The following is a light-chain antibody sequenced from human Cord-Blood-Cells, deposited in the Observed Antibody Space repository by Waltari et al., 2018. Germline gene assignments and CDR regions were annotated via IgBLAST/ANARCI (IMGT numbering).Light chain of an antibody. CDR3: SSYAGSNNWV. CDR1: SSDAGGYNY. J-gene: IGLJ3*02. V-gene: IGLV2-8*01. CDR2: EVS. Sequence: QSALTQPPSASGSPGQSVTISCTGPSSDAGGYNYVSWYQQHPSKAPKLMIYEVSKRPSGYPDRYSGSKSGNTASLTVSGLQAEDEADYYCSSYAGSNNWVFGGGTKLTVL.